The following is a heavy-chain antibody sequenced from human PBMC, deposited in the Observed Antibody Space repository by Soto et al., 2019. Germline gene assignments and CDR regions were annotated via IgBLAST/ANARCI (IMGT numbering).Heavy chain of an antibody. Sequence: EVQLVESGGGLVQPGGSLRLSCAASGFTFSAYSMNWVRQAPGKGLEWVSYISSRTNTIYYADSLQGRFTISRDDAKNSLYLQMDSLRAEDTAVYYCARDRRIAAAADFYFDSWGHGTLVTVSS. D-gene: IGHD6-13*01. V-gene: IGHV3-48*01. CDR2: ISSRTNTI. J-gene: IGHJ4*01. CDR1: GFTFSAYS. CDR3: ARDRRIAAAADFYFDS.